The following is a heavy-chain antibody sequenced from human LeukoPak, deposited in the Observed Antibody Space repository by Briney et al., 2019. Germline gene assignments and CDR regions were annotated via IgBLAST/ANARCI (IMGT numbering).Heavy chain of an antibody. Sequence: SVKVSCQASGGTFSSYTISYVRQAPGQAREWLGGIISIFGTANYAQQWQGRVTIPADESTNPAYMHLRRLRSEDTAVYYCARDYHYYDSSGYYHDFSYIWGQGTMATVSS. CDR1: GGTFSSYT. CDR3: ARDYHYYDSSGYYHDFSYI. CDR2: IISIFGTA. D-gene: IGHD3-22*01. V-gene: IGHV1-69*13. J-gene: IGHJ3*02.